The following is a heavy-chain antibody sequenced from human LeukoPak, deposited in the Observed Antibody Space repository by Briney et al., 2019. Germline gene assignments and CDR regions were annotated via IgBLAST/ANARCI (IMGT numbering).Heavy chain of an antibody. V-gene: IGHV1-2*02. CDR2: INPNSGGT. Sequence: ASVKVSCKPSGYTFTGYYMHWVRQAPGQGLEWMGWINPNSGGTNYAQKFQGRATMTRDTSISIAYMELSRLRSDDTAVYYCATGISTVVKSELDYWGQGTLVTVSS. CDR1: GYTFTGYY. CDR3: ATGISTVVKSELDY. J-gene: IGHJ4*02. D-gene: IGHD4-23*01.